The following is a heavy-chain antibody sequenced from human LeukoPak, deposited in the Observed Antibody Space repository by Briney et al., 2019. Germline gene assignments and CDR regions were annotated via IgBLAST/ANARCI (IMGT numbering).Heavy chain of an antibody. CDR1: GYTFTSYG. CDR3: ARASLYDNSAYYLDY. Sequence: ASVKVSCKASGYTFTSYGISWVRQAPGQGLEWMGWISAYNGHTNYAQKLQDRVTMTTDTSTSTAYMELRSLRSDDTALYYCARASLYDNSAYYLDYWGQGTLVTVSS. V-gene: IGHV1-18*01. J-gene: IGHJ4*02. CDR2: ISAYNGHT. D-gene: IGHD3-22*01.